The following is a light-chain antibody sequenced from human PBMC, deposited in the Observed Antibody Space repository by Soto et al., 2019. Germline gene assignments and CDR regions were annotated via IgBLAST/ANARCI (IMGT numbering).Light chain of an antibody. CDR3: QHYNDYSYT. CDR2: QAS. Sequence: DIQMTQSPSTLSASVGDRVAISCRASQSVSGWLAWYQQKPGKVPKLLIYQASTLEDGVPSRFSGSGSGTEFTLTISSLQPDDSATYYCQHYNDYSYTFGPGTNLVIK. J-gene: IGKJ2*01. V-gene: IGKV1-5*03. CDR1: QSVSGW.